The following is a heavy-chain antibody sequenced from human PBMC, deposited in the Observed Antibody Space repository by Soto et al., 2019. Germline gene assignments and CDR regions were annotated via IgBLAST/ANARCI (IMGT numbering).Heavy chain of an antibody. Sequence: PSETLSLTCTVSGVSISSGDYYWSWIRQLPGKDLEWIAYIYYNGNTYYTPSLKSRATISLDTSRNQFFLNLNSVTAADTAVYYCARSQTTVTSYDYWGQGTLVTVSS. CDR1: GVSISSGDYY. D-gene: IGHD4-17*01. J-gene: IGHJ4*02. CDR3: ARSQTTVTSYDY. V-gene: IGHV4-30-4*08. CDR2: IYYNGNT.